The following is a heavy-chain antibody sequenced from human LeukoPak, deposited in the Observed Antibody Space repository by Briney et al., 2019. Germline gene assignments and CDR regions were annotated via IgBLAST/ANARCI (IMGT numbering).Heavy chain of an antibody. J-gene: IGHJ6*03. D-gene: IGHD3-3*01. Sequence: SVKVSCKASGGTFSSYAISWVRQAPGQGLEWMGGIIPIFGTANYAQKFQGRVTITTDESTSAAYMELSSLRSEDTAVYYCARSAGGVTISGVIPQFDYYYYCYMDVWGKGTTVTVSS. CDR3: ARSAGGVTISGVIPQFDYYYYCYMDV. V-gene: IGHV1-69*05. CDR1: GGTFSSYA. CDR2: IIPIFGTA.